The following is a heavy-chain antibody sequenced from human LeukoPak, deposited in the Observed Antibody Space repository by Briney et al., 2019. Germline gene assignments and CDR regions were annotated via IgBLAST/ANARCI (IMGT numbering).Heavy chain of an antibody. CDR3: AKPTRGSGSFLIDY. CDR2: IWYDDK. D-gene: IGHD1-26*01. V-gene: IGHV3-33*03. J-gene: IGHJ4*02. CDR1: GFTFSSYT. Sequence: PGGSLRLSCATSGFTFSSYTMTWVRQAPGKGLEWVAVIWYDDKYYVDSVKGRFTISRDNSKNTLYLQMNSLRAEDTAVYYCAKPTRGSGSFLIDYWGQGTLVTVSS.